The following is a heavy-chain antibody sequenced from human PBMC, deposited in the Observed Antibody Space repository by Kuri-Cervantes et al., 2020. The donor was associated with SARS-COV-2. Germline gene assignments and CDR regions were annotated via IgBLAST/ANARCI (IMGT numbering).Heavy chain of an antibody. V-gene: IGHV3-21*01. CDR2: ISSSSSYI. D-gene: IGHD1-26*01. CDR1: GFTLSSYS. CDR3: ARVHKAGATYYYYMDV. J-gene: IGHJ6*03. Sequence: GGSLRLSCAASGFTLSSYSMNWVRQAPGKGLEWVSSISSSSSYIYYADSVKGRFTISRDNAKNSLYLQMNSLRAEDTAVYYCARVHKAGATYYYYMDVWGKGTTVTVSS.